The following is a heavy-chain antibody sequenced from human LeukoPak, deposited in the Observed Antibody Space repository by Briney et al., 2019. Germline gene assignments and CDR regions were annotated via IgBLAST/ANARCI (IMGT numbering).Heavy chain of an antibody. CDR3: ARDTYCSSTSCYVHWFDP. J-gene: IGHJ5*02. D-gene: IGHD2-2*01. Sequence: SVKVSCKASGYTFTGYYMHWVRQAPGQGLEWMGRINPNSGGTNYAQKFQGRVTMTRDTSISTAYMELSRLRSDDTAVYYCARDTYCSSTSCYVHWFDPWGQGTLVTVSS. CDR2: INPNSGGT. CDR1: GYTFTGYY. V-gene: IGHV1-2*06.